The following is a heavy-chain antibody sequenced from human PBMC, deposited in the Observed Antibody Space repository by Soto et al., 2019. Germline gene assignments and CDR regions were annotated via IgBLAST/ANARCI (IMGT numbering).Heavy chain of an antibody. D-gene: IGHD3-22*01. CDR2: ISAYNGNT. J-gene: IGHJ4*02. CDR1: GYTFTSYG. Sequence: ASVKVSCKASGYTFTSYGISWVRQAPGQGLEWMGWISAYNGNTNYAQKLQGRVTMTTDTSTSTAYMELRSLRSDDTAVYYCARDLEPTRYYYDSSGYRPTIDYWGQGTLVTVSS. V-gene: IGHV1-18*04. CDR3: ARDLEPTRYYYDSSGYRPTIDY.